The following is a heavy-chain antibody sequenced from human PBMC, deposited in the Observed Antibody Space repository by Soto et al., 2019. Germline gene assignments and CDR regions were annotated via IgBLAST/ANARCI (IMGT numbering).Heavy chain of an antibody. Sequence: EVQLVESGGGLVKRGGSLRLSCAASGFTFRTYSMNWVRQAPGKGLEWVSSISSGSDYRYYGDSVKGRFTISRDNAKNSLYLQMKGLRAEDTALYYCASDIMGMDGACDIWGQGTMVTVSS. CDR3: ASDIMGMDGACDI. J-gene: IGHJ3*02. CDR2: ISSGSDYR. V-gene: IGHV3-21*01. CDR1: GFTFRTYS. D-gene: IGHD1-26*01.